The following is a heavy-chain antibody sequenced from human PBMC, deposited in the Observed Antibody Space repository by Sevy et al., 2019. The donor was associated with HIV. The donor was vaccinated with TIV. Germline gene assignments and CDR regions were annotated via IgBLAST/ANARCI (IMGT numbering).Heavy chain of an antibody. CDR3: ARPSSLYYYYAMDV. V-gene: IGHV4-39*01. CDR2: IYYTGST. Sequence: SETLSLTCIVSGGSISSDSYYWGWIRQPPGKGREWIGSIYYTGSTYYNPSLKSRVTISSDTSKNQFSLRLSSVTAADTALYFCARPSSLYYYYAMDVWGQGTTVTVSS. CDR1: GGSISSDSYY. J-gene: IGHJ6*02. D-gene: IGHD3-10*01.